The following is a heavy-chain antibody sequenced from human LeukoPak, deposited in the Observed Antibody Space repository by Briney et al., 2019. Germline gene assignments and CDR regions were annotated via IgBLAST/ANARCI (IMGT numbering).Heavy chain of an antibody. CDR3: AKDLDVLAMVYFDY. CDR2: IGGFGDLK. CDR1: GFTFSSYS. J-gene: IGHJ4*02. V-gene: IGHV3-23*01. D-gene: IGHD5-18*01. Sequence: PGGSLRLSCAGSGFTFSSYSMHWVRQAPGKGLVWVSHIGGFGDLKNYADSVKGRFTISRDNSKNTLYLQMNSLRAEDTAVYYCAKDLDVLAMVYFDYWGQGTLITVSS.